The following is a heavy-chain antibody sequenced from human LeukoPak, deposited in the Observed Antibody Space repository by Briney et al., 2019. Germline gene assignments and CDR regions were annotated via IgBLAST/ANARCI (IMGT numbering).Heavy chain of an antibody. D-gene: IGHD3-22*01. CDR3: ARDGKYYYDSSGYYIDAFDI. CDR1: GGTFSSYA. CDR2: IIPILGIA. V-gene: IGHV1-69*04. Sequence: ASVKVSCKASGGTFSSYAISRVRQAPGQGLEWMGRIIPILGIANYAQKFQGRVTITADKSTSTAYMELSSLRSEDTAVYYCARDGKYYYDSSGYYIDAFDIWGQGTMVTVSS. J-gene: IGHJ3*02.